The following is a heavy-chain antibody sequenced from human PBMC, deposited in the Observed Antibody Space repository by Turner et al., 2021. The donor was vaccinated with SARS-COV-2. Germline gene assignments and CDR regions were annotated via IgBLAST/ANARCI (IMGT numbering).Heavy chain of an antibody. CDR2: INQSGST. Sequence: QVQLQQWGAGLLKPSETPSLSCAVHGGSFRGYYWSWIRQPPGKGLDWIGEINQSGSTNYNPTLKSRISISKDTAKNQFALNLNSVTAADTAVNYCARAGREGFDPWGQGTLVTVSS. CDR3: ARAGREGFDP. CDR1: GGSFRGYY. J-gene: IGHJ5*02. V-gene: IGHV4-34*01. D-gene: IGHD1-26*01.